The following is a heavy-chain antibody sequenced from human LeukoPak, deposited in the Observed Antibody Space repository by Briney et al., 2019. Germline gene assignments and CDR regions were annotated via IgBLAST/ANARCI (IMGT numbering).Heavy chain of an antibody. CDR2: ISYDGSNK. V-gene: IGHV3-30*18. J-gene: IGHJ4*02. D-gene: IGHD3-22*01. Sequence: PGRSLRLSCAASGFTFSSYGMHWVRQAPGKGLEWVAVISYDGSNKYYADSVKGRFTISRDNSKNTLYLQMNSLRAEDPAVYYCAKAAPTYYYDSSGYYPGDYWGQGTLVTVSS. CDR3: AKAAPTYYYDSSGYYPGDY. CDR1: GFTFSSYG.